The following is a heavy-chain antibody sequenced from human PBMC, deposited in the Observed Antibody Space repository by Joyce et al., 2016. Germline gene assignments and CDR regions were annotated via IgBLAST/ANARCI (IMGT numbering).Heavy chain of an antibody. Sequence: QVQLQESGPGLVKTSETLSLTCTVSGDSFGRYYWTWVRQPPGKGLEWIGYIYYSGSTNYNPSLTSRVTISLDTSKNQFSLNLTSVTAADTAVYYCARDSHYYYYGIDVWGHGTTVTVSS. CDR1: GDSFGRYY. J-gene: IGHJ6*02. V-gene: IGHV4-59*01. CDR2: IYYSGST. CDR3: ARDSHYYYYGIDV.